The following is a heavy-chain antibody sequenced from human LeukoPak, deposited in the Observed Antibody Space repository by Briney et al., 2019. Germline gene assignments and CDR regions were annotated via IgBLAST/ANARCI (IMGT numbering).Heavy chain of an antibody. D-gene: IGHD3-10*01. CDR3: ARRHSYGSEYYYYAMDV. CDR2: ITNDGSST. CDR1: GFTFSSYS. Sequence: HPGGSLRLSCAASGFTFSSYSLNWVRQAPGKGLVWVSRITNDGSSTTYADSVKGRLTISRDNSKNTVYLQMNSLRAEDTAVYYCARRHSYGSEYYYYAMDVWGQGTTVTVSS. V-gene: IGHV3-74*01. J-gene: IGHJ6*02.